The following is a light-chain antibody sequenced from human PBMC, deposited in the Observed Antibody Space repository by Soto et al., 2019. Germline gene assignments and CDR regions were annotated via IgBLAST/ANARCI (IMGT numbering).Light chain of an antibody. CDR2: GAY. Sequence: EIVLTQSPGTLSLSPGERATLSCRASQSVSSSYLAWYQKKPGQAPRLLIYGAYIRATGIPDRFSGSGSGTDFTLTISRLGPEDFAVYYCEQYGMAPWTFGQGTEVEIK. V-gene: IGKV3-20*01. CDR3: EQYGMAPWT. J-gene: IGKJ1*01. CDR1: QSVSSSY.